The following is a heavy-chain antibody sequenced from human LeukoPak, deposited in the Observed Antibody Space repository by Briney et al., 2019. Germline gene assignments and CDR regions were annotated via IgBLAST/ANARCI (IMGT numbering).Heavy chain of an antibody. V-gene: IGHV3-7*01. Sequence: GGSLRLSCAASGFNFNGYWMTWVRQAPGKGLEWVANIKQDGSEKFYVDSVKDRFTISRDIAKNSLFLQMSSLRVEDTAVYHCAREGYFGSGRFKRSRPSWFFDLWGRGTPVTVSS. CDR3: AREGYFGSGRFKRSRPSWFFDL. D-gene: IGHD3-10*01. J-gene: IGHJ2*01. CDR2: IKQDGSEK. CDR1: GFNFNGYW.